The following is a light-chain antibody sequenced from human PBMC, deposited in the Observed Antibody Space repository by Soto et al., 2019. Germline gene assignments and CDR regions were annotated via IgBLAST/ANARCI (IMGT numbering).Light chain of an antibody. V-gene: IGLV2-11*01. CDR1: SSDVGAYNY. CDR3: CSYADNYSYV. Sequence: QSVLTQPRSVSGSPGQSVTISCTGTSSDVGAYNYVSWYQQHPGKAPKLMTYDVSKRPSGVPDRFSGSKSGNTASLTISGLQVEDEADYYCCSYADNYSYVFGTGTKVT. J-gene: IGLJ1*01. CDR2: DVS.